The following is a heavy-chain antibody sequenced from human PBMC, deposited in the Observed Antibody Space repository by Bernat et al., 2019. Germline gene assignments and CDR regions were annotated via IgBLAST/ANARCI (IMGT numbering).Heavy chain of an antibody. CDR1: GYTCTSYG. CDR2: IRAYNGNT. CDR3: ARGGGGSYKFPDAFDI. V-gene: IGHV1-18*01. Sequence: VGRAGASVEVSCRASGYTCTSYGISWVRQAPGQGLEWMGWIRAYNGNTNYAQKLQGRVTMTTDTSTSTAYMELRSLRSDDTAVYYCARGGGGSYKFPDAFDIWGQGTMVTVSS. J-gene: IGHJ3*02. D-gene: IGHD2-21*01.